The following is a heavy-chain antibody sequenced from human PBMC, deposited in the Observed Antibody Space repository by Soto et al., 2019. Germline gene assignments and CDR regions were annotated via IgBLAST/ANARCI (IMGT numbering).Heavy chain of an antibody. CDR3: ARAGEGAYYYGSGSYLYHSRYYYYGMDV. V-gene: IGHV1-69*13. J-gene: IGHJ6*02. Sequence: SVKVSCKASGGTFSSYAISWVRQAPGQGLEWMGGIVPIFGTANYAQKFQGRVTITADESTSTAYMELSSLRSEDTAVYYCARAGEGAYYYGSGSYLYHSRYYYYGMDVWGQGTTVTVSS. D-gene: IGHD3-10*01. CDR1: GGTFSSYA. CDR2: IVPIFGTA.